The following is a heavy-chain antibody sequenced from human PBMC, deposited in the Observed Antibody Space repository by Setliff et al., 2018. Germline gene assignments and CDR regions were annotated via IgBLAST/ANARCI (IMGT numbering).Heavy chain of an antibody. J-gene: IGHJ4*02. V-gene: IGHV1-46*01. CDR3: ATRPKYYYASGSRQVDY. CDR1: GYTFTSHY. Sequence: ASVKVSCKASGYTFTSHYMHWVRQAPGLGLEWMGTINPSSGRTSYAQKFQGRVTITADTSTDTAYMELSSLRSEDTAVYYCATRPKYYYASGSRQVDYWGQGTLVTVSS. CDR2: INPSSGRT. D-gene: IGHD3-10*01.